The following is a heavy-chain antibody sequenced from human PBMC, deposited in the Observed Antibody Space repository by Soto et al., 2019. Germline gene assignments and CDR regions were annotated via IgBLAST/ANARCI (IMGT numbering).Heavy chain of an antibody. CDR1: AVPISSSF. Sequence: PSETLSLTCSVFAVPISSSFCSWIRQPAGKGPEDIGRLYSGGSSNQNPSVRSRLTMSIHTSKNQFSLRLTSVTAADTAVYYCVKDHAALGAFDFWGHGIRVTVSA. V-gene: IGHV4-4*07. CDR3: VKDHAALGAFDF. D-gene: IGHD6-25*01. J-gene: IGHJ4*01. CDR2: LYSGGSS.